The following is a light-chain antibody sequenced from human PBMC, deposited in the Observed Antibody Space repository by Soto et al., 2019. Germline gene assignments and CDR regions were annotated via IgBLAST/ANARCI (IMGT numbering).Light chain of an antibody. CDR3: QQYYSNALT. J-gene: IGKJ4*01. CDR1: QSVLYSSNNKNY. Sequence: DIVMTQSPDSLAVSLGERATINCKSRQSVLYSSNNKNYLAWYQQKPGQPPKLLIYWASTRESGVPDRFSGSGSGTAFTLTISSLQAEDVAVYYCQQYYSNALTFGGGTKVEIK. CDR2: WAS. V-gene: IGKV4-1*01.